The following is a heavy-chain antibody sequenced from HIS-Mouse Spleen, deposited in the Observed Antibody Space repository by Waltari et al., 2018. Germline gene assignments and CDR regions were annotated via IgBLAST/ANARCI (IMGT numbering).Heavy chain of an antibody. Sequence: EVQLVESGGGLVKPGGSLRLSCAASGFTFSSYSMNWVRQAPGKGLEWVSSSSSSSSYIYYADSVKGRFTISRDNAKNSLYLQMNSLRAEDTAVYYCARSPGIAAAGTDYWGQGTLVTVSS. CDR3: ARSPGIAAAGTDY. CDR2: SSSSSSYI. CDR1: GFTFSSYS. J-gene: IGHJ4*02. D-gene: IGHD6-13*01. V-gene: IGHV3-21*01.